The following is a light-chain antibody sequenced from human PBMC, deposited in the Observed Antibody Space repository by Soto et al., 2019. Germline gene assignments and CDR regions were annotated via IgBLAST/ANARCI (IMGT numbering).Light chain of an antibody. CDR1: SSDVGSYNL. Sequence: QSVLTHPASVSGSPGQSITISCTGTSSDVGSYNLVSWYQQHPGKAPKLMIYEGSKRPSGVSNRFSGSKSGNTASLTISGLHAEDEADYYCCSYAGSSTFVFGTGTKVTVL. CDR2: EGS. CDR3: CSYAGSSTFV. J-gene: IGLJ1*01. V-gene: IGLV2-23*01.